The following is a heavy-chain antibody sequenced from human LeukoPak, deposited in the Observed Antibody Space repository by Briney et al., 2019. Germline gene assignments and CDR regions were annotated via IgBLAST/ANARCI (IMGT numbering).Heavy chain of an antibody. V-gene: IGHV3-11*04. CDR3: AKDVGDIVFTMRYFDY. J-gene: IGHJ4*02. D-gene: IGHD5/OR15-5a*01. CDR2: ISSSGTTK. CDR1: GFSFSEYY. Sequence: PGGSLRLSCAASGFSFSEYYLTWIRQAPGKGLEWISDISSSGTTKYYTDSVKGRFIISRDNSKNTLYLQMNSLRAEDTAVYYCAKDVGDIVFTMRYFDYWGQGTLVTVSS.